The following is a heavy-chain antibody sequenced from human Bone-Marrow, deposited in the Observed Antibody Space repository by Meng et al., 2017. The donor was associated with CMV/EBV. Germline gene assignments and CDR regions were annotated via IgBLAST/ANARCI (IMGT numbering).Heavy chain of an antibody. Sequence: GESLKISCAASGFTFSSYSMNWVRQAPGKGLEWVSYISSSSSTIYYADSVKGRFTISRDNAKNSLYLQMNSLRAEDTAVYYCASLRGTHYDFWSGYYGLYYYGKDVWGQGTTVTVSS. CDR1: GFTFSSYS. CDR3: ASLRGTHYDFWSGYYGLYYYGKDV. J-gene: IGHJ6*02. D-gene: IGHD3-3*01. V-gene: IGHV3-48*04. CDR2: ISSSSSTI.